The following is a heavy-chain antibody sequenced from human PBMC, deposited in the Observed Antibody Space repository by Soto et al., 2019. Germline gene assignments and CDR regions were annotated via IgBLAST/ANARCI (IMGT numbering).Heavy chain of an antibody. CDR2: IGTTGDT. J-gene: IGHJ4*02. V-gene: IGHV3-13*04. D-gene: IGHD3-22*01. CDR1: GLTFRSYD. Sequence: GGSLRLSCSASGLTFRSYDMHWVRQGTGKGLEWVSAIGTTGDTYYAGSVKGRFTISRENAKNSLYLQMNSLRAGDTAIYFCARAIGPTLFDYWGQGTLVTVPQ. CDR3: ARAIGPTLFDY.